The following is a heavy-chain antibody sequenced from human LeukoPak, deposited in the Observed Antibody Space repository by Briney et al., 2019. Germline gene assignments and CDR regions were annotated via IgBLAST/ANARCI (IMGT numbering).Heavy chain of an antibody. CDR1: RFTFRSYC. CDR2: ISGAGGGT. CDR3: AKGGGGYLDY. V-gene: IGHV3-23*01. J-gene: IGHJ4*02. Sequence: GVSLRLSYPASRFTFRSYCLRWMGPAPGRGGAWVSTISGAGGGTYYADSVKRRFTISRDNSQNTLFLQMNSLRADDTAVYYCAKGGGGYLDYWGQGALVTVSS.